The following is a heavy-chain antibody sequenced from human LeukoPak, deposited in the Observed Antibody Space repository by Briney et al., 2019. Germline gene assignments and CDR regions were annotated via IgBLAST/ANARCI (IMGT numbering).Heavy chain of an antibody. Sequence: GGALRLSCAASGFTLDDYGMSWVRQAPGKGLEWVSGINWNGGRTGNAYSVKGRVTISRDNAKNSLYLQMNSLSAEDTAFYSCAIDLDLTVTYYMDVWGKGTTVTVSS. V-gene: IGHV3-20*04. D-gene: IGHD4-11*01. CDR3: AIDLDLTVTYYMDV. CDR1: GFTLDDYG. J-gene: IGHJ6*03. CDR2: INWNGGRT.